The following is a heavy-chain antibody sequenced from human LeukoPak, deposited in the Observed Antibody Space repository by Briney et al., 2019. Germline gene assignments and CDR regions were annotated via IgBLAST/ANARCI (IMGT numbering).Heavy chain of an antibody. CDR1: GGSISNYY. J-gene: IGHJ4*02. CDR3: ARDRADSSGYYGTYYFDY. Sequence: SETLSLTCTVSGGSISNYYWSWIPQPPGKGLEWIGHIYYSGSTNYNPSLESRVTMSVDTSKNQFSLKLSSVTAADTAVYYCARDRADSSGYYGTYYFDYWGQGTLVTVSS. D-gene: IGHD3-22*01. CDR2: IYYSGST. V-gene: IGHV4-59*01.